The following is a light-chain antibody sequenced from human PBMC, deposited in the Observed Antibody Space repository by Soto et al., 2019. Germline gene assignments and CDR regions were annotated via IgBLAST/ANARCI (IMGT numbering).Light chain of an antibody. J-gene: IGLJ2*01. CDR2: EVT. CDR3: SSYTITHIPVI. V-gene: IGLV2-14*01. Sequence: QSALTQPASVSGSPGQSITISCTGTNNDVGGYNYVSWYQQHPGKAPKLMIFEVTNRPSGVSDRFSGSKSGNTASLTITGLQAEDEAAYYCSSYTITHIPVIFGGGTKLTVL. CDR1: NNDVGGYNY.